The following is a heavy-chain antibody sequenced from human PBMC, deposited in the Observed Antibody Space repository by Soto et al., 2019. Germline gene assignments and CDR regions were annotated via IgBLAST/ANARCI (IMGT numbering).Heavy chain of an antibody. CDR1: GGSISSGGYY. J-gene: IGHJ3*02. D-gene: IGHD5-18*01. V-gene: IGHV4-31*03. CDR3: ARREGDTAMVDAFEI. Sequence: LSLTCTVSGGSISSGGYYWSWIRQHPGKGLEWIGYIYYSGSTYYNPSLKSRVTISVDTSKNQFSLKLSSVTAADTAVYYCARREGDTAMVDAFEIWGQGTMVTVSS. CDR2: IYYSGST.